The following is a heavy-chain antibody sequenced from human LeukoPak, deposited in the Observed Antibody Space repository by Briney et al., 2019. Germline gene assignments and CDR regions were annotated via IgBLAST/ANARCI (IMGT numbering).Heavy chain of an antibody. D-gene: IGHD3-3*01. CDR1: GYTLNELS. CDR2: FDPEYGET. J-gene: IGHJ5*02. V-gene: IGHV1-24*01. CDR3: APLDFWVPST. Sequence: ASVKVSCKVSGYTLNELSIHWVRQAAGKGLEWMGGFDPEYGETVYAQKFQGRVTMAEDTSTDTAYMELGSLRSEDTAVYYCAPLDFWVPSTWGQGILVTVSS.